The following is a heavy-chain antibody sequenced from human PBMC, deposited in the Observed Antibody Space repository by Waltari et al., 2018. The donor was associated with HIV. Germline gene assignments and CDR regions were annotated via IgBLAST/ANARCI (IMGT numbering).Heavy chain of an antibody. CDR1: GGSFSCYY. CDR3: ARGRVDRSFDY. D-gene: IGHD5-12*01. V-gene: IGHV4-34*01. Sequence: QVQLQHWGAGLLKPSETLSLPCGVCGGSFSCYYWSWIRQPPGKGLEWIGEINHSGSTNYNPSLKSRVTISVDTSKNQFSLKLSSVTAADTAVYYCARGRVDRSFDYWGQGTLVTVSS. J-gene: IGHJ4*02. CDR2: INHSGST.